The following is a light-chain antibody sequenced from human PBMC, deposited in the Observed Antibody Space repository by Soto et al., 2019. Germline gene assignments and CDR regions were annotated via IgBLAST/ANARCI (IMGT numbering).Light chain of an antibody. CDR3: QQYNNWPPET. J-gene: IGKJ1*01. CDR2: YTS. V-gene: IGKV3-11*01. Sequence: EIVLTQSPATLSSSPGETATLSCRASQYVGTRLAWYQHKPGQAPRLLIYYTSNRATGIPARFSGSGSGTDFTLTINSLAPEDFAVYYCQQYNNWPPETFGQGTKVDIK. CDR1: QYVGTR.